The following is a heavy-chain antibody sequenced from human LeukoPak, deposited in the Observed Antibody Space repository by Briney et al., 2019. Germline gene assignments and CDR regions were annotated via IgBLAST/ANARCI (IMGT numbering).Heavy chain of an antibody. V-gene: IGHV4-39*07. CDR3: ARLPKYSSSWYGFRNWFDP. CDR1: GGSISSSSYY. J-gene: IGHJ5*02. Sequence: SETLSLTCTVSGGSISSSSYYWGWIRQPPGKGLEWIGSIYYSGSTYYNPSLKSRVTISVDTSKNQFSLKLSSVTAADTAVYYCARLPKYSSSWYGFRNWFDPWGQGTLVTVSS. CDR2: IYYSGST. D-gene: IGHD6-13*01.